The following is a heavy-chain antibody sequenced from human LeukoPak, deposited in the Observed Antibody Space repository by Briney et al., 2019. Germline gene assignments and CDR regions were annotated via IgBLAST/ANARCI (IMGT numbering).Heavy chain of an antibody. CDR2: ISYDGSNK. J-gene: IGHJ6*02. CDR1: GFTFSSYG. D-gene: IGHD3-10*01. Sequence: GRSLRLSCAASGFTFSSYGMHWVRQAPGKGLEWVAVISYDGSNKYYADSVKGRFTISRDNSKNTLYLQMNSLRAEDTAVYYCAKDIYYGSGSYLGEMDGMDVWGQGTTVTVSS. V-gene: IGHV3-30*18. CDR3: AKDIYYGSGSYLGEMDGMDV.